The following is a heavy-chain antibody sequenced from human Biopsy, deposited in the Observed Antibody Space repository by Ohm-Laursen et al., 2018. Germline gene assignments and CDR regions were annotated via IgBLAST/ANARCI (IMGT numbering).Heavy chain of an antibody. D-gene: IGHD3-9*01. CDR3: ATKLTGYFHH. Sequence: SVKVSCKVPGGTFSNYGVNWVRQAPGQGLEWLGGNIPILGTGNYAQKFQDRVTVAADKSTSTATMELRSLRSDDTAVYYCATKLTGYFHHWGQGTLVIVSS. CDR2: NIPILGTG. V-gene: IGHV1-69*06. CDR1: GGTFSNYG. J-gene: IGHJ1*01.